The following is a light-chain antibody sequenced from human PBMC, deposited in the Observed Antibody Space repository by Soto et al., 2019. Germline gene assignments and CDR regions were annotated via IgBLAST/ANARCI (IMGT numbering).Light chain of an antibody. V-gene: IGLV2-14*01. Sequence: QSALTKPASVSGSPGQSITISCTGTSSDVDGYNYVSWYQQHPGKAPKFMIYDVSNRPSGVSTRFSGSKSGNTASLTISGLQAEDEADYYCNSYTTSNTRQIVFGTGTKVTVL. CDR2: DVS. CDR1: SSDVDGYNY. J-gene: IGLJ1*01. CDR3: NSYTTSNTRQIV.